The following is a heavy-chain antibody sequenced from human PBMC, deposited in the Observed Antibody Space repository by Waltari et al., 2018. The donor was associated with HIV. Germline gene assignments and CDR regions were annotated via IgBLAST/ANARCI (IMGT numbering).Heavy chain of an antibody. Sequence: EVQLVESGGGLIETGGSLRLSCAASGFTVSSNYMSWVRQAPGKGLEWVSVIYSGGSRYYADSAKGRFTISRDNSKNTVSLHMNSLRAEDTAVYYCARDPRSSGYYGVDVWGQGTAVTVSS. CDR2: IYSGGSR. CDR3: ARDPRSSGYYGVDV. CDR1: GFTVSSNY. V-gene: IGHV3-53*01. D-gene: IGHD1-26*01. J-gene: IGHJ6*02.